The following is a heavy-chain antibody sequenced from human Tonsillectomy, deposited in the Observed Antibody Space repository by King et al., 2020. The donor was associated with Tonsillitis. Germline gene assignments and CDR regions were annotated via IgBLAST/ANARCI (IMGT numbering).Heavy chain of an antibody. J-gene: IGHJ4*02. CDR1: GYTYTTFG. Sequence: HVQLVESGAEVKKPGASVKVSCKASGYTYTTFGISWVRHAPGQGLEWMGWISTYNGDTRYTQNLQGRVTMTTDTSTSTAYMELRSLRSDDTAVYYCARDYGDFYFDFWGQGALVTVSS. D-gene: IGHD4-17*01. CDR2: ISTYNGDT. V-gene: IGHV1-18*01. CDR3: ARDYGDFYFDF.